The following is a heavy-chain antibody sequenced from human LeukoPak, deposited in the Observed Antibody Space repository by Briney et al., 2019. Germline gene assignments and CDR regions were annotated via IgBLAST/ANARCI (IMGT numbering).Heavy chain of an antibody. CDR1: GFTFSSYA. D-gene: IGHD3-16*01. CDR2: ISYDGSSK. V-gene: IGHV3-30-3*01. Sequence: GGSLRLSCAASGFTFSSYAMHWARQAPGKGLEWVAVISYDGSSKYYADSVKGRFTISRDNSINALYLQMNSLRLDDTAVYYCVGEIGPRSFDYWGQGTLVTVSS. CDR3: VGEIGPRSFDY. J-gene: IGHJ4*02.